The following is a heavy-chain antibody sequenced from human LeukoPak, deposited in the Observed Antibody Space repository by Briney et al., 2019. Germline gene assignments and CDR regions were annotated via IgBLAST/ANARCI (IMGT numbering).Heavy chain of an antibody. Sequence: PGGSLRLSCAASGFTVDSNYLSWVRQAPGKGLEWVSTIYTGGNTYYAASVKGRFSISRDNAKNTLYLQMNSLRVEDTAVYYCARGRPHGNDYWGQGTLVTVSS. J-gene: IGHJ4*02. CDR3: ARGRPHGNDY. CDR2: IYTGGNT. CDR1: GFTVDSNY. V-gene: IGHV3-53*01. D-gene: IGHD4-23*01.